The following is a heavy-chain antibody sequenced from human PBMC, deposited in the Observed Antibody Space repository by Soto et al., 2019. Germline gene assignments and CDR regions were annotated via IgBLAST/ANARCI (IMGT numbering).Heavy chain of an antibody. CDR3: ASQQLVHYYYGMDV. CDR2: IYYSGST. J-gene: IGHJ6*02. V-gene: IGHV4-39*01. D-gene: IGHD6-13*01. Sequence: SETLSRTCTVAGGSIRTSSYSWGLIRQPPGKGLEWIGSIYYSGSTYYNPSLKSRVTISVDTSKNQFSLKLSSVTAADTAVYYCASQQLVHYYYGMDVWGQGTTVT. CDR1: GGSIRTSSYS.